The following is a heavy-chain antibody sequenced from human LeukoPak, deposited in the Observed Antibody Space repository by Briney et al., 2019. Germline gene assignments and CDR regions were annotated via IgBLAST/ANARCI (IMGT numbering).Heavy chain of an antibody. Sequence: SETLSLTCTVSNGSISIYCWSWVRQPAGKGLEWIERVSASGSNNYNPYLTSRVTMSVDTSKNQFSLKLSSVTAADTAVYYCAREITVTRPFDYWGQGTLVTVSS. J-gene: IGHJ4*02. CDR1: NGSISIYC. D-gene: IGHD4-17*01. V-gene: IGHV4-4*07. CDR3: AREITVTRPFDY. CDR2: VSASGSN.